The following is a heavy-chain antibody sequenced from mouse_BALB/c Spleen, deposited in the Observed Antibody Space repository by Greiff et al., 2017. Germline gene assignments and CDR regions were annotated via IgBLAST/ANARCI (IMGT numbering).Heavy chain of an antibody. D-gene: IGHD1-1*01. CDR2: FVTSVSYT. Sequence: QVQLQQLGAELVMLGASVKMSCKASGYIFTAYWLHWVKQRPGQGFEWFGAFVTSVSYTSYNQQFKGKATLTVDESSSTAYMQLSSLTSEDSAVYYCARCMTTVVAPDYWGQGTTLTVSS. CDR3: ARCMTTVVAPDY. J-gene: IGHJ2*01. CDR1: GYIFTAYW. V-gene: IGHV1-69*01.